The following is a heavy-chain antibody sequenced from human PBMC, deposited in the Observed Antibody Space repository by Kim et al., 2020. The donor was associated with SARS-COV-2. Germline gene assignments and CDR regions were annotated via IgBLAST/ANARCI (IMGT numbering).Heavy chain of an antibody. Sequence: ASVKVSCKASGYSFTRYNLHWVRQAPGQGLEWMGIINPSGGSTTYAQKFQGRLNMTRDTSTSTVYMELSSLRSEDTAPYYCARDWGPGTYYTETWGQGTLVTVTS. J-gene: IGHJ5*02. D-gene: IGHD3-10*01. CDR2: INPSGGST. V-gene: IGHV1-46*01. CDR1: GYSFTRYN. CDR3: ARDWGPGTYYTET.